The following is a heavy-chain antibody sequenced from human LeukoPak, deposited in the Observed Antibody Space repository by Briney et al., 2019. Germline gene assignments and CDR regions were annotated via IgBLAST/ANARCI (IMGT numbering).Heavy chain of an antibody. D-gene: IGHD3-10*01. CDR1: GGSISGSGYY. Sequence: PSETLSLTCTVSGGSISGSGYYWGWLRQPPGKGLEWIGTIYNSGSTYYNPSLNSRVTMSIDTSKNQFSLKLSSVTAADTAVYYCARTGNTAVPPYFDYWGQGALVTASS. V-gene: IGHV4-39*01. CDR3: ARTGNTAVPPYFDY. J-gene: IGHJ4*02. CDR2: IYNSGST.